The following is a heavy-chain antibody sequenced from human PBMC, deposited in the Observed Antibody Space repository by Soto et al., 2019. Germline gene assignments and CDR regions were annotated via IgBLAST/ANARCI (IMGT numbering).Heavy chain of an antibody. CDR3: ARDKLVEWEGETDDAFDI. CDR1: GFTFSSYS. CDR2: ISSSSSNI. Sequence: EVQLVESGGGLVQPGGSLRLSCAASGFTFSSYSMNWVRQAPGKGLEWVSYISSSSSNIYYADSVKGRFTISRDNAKNSLYLQMNSLRDEDTAVYYCARDKLVEWEGETDDAFDIWGQETMVTVSS. J-gene: IGHJ3*02. V-gene: IGHV3-48*02. D-gene: IGHD1-26*01.